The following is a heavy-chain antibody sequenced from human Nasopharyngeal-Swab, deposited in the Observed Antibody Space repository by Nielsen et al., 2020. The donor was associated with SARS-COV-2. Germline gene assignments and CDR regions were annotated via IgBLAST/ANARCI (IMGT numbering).Heavy chain of an antibody. CDR2: IYHSGST. Sequence: ESLKISCTVSGYSISSGYYWGWIRQPPGKGLEWIGNIYHSGSTFYNPSLKSRVTISVDTSKNQFSLKLSSVTAADTAVYYCARARDRVTIFGVVRDWFDPWGQGTLVTVSS. CDR1: GYSISSGYY. V-gene: IGHV4-38-2*02. D-gene: IGHD3-3*01. CDR3: ARARDRVTIFGVVRDWFDP. J-gene: IGHJ5*02.